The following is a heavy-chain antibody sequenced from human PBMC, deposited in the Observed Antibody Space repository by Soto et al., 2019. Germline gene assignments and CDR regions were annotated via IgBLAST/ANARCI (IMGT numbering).Heavy chain of an antibody. Sequence: SETLSLTCAVYGGSFSGYYWSWIRQPPGQGLEWIGEINHSGSTNYNPSLKSRVTISVDTSKNQFSLKLSSVTAADTAVYYCARGRTRDYDFWSGYYKGYYYGMDVWGQGTTVTVSS. V-gene: IGHV4-34*01. J-gene: IGHJ6*02. CDR2: INHSGST. CDR3: ARGRTRDYDFWSGYYKGYYYGMDV. D-gene: IGHD3-3*01. CDR1: GGSFSGYY.